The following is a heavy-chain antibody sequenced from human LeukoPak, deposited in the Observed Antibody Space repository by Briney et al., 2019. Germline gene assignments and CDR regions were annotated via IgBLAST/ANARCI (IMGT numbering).Heavy chain of an antibody. D-gene: IGHD6-19*01. CDR3: ARDQQWLYAFDI. V-gene: IGHV4-39*07. CDR1: GGSISSSSYY. Sequence: PSETLSLTCTVSGGSISSSSYYWGWIRQPPGKGLEWIGSIYYSGSTNYNPSLKSRVTMSVDTSKNQFSLKLSSVTAADTAVYYCARDQQWLYAFDIWGQGTMVTVSS. J-gene: IGHJ3*02. CDR2: IYYSGST.